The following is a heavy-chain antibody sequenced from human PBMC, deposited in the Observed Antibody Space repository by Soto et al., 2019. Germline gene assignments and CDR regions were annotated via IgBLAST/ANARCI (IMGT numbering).Heavy chain of an antibody. J-gene: IGHJ4*02. CDR2: ISSDGHAE. CDR1: GFAFNTSD. V-gene: IGHV3-30*18. Sequence: QVQLVESGGGVVQPGGSLRLSCVVSGFAFNTSDMQWVRQAPGKGLEWVAAISSDGHAEFYADFVKGRFTVSRENSKNTVYLQMDRLRAEDTAVYYGAKDVDYGGNPGGHWGQGTLVTVSS. CDR3: AKDVDYGGNPGGH. D-gene: IGHD4-17*01.